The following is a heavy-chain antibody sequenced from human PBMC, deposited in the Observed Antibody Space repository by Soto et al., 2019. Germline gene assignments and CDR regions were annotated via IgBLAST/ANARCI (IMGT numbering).Heavy chain of an antibody. V-gene: IGHV3-73*01. D-gene: IGHD3-10*01. CDR1: GFTFGASN. Sequence: PGGSLRLSCAASGFTFGASNLQWVRQASGKGLEWLGRIGSKGETYATTYAASVKGRFTISRDNSKNTLYLQMNSLRPEDTALYYCVGGQYYFDYRGQGTLVTVSS. J-gene: IGHJ4*02. CDR3: VGGQYYFDY. CDR2: IGSKGETYAT.